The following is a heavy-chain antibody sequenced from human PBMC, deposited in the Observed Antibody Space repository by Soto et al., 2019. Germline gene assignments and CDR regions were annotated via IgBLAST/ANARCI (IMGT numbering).Heavy chain of an antibody. CDR2: ISYDGSNK. J-gene: IGHJ4*02. D-gene: IGHD1-26*01. CDR1: GFTFSSYG. CDR3: ANQIVGAPLATDY. Sequence: GGSLRLSCAASGFTFSSYGMHWVRQAPGKGLEWVAVISYDGSNKYYADSVEGRFTISRDNSKNTLYLQMNSLRAEDTAVYYCANQIVGAPLATDYWGKGTLVTVAS. V-gene: IGHV3-30*18.